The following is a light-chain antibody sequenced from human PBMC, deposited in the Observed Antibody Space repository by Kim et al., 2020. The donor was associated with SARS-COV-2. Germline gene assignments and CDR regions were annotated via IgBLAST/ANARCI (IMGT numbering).Light chain of an antibody. J-gene: IGKJ5*01. CDR1: QSVLSSSNNKNY. CDR2: WAS. V-gene: IGKV4-1*01. CDR3: QRSYSSPPS. Sequence: DIVMTPSPDSLAVSLGERATINCKSRQSVLSSSNNKNYLAWILQKTGQPPKLLIYWASTRASGVPDRFSGSGSGTDFTLPIVSLQAVDVSVYYSQRSYSSPPSFRHGARLDIK.